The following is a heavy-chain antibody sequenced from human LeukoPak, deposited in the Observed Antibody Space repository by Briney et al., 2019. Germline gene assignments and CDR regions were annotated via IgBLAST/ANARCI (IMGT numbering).Heavy chain of an antibody. D-gene: IGHD6-13*01. CDR2: INWNGGST. Sequence: PGGSLRLSCAASGFTFDDYGMSWVRQAPGKGLEWVSGINWNGGSTGYADSVKGRFTISRDNAKNSLHLQMNSLRAEDTALYYCAGSEGGAAAGLWGQGTLVTVSS. CDR1: GFTFDDYG. J-gene: IGHJ4*02. CDR3: AGSEGGAAAGL. V-gene: IGHV3-20*04.